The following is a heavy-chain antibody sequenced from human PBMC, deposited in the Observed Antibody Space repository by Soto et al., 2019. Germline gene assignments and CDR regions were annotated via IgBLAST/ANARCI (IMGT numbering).Heavy chain of an antibody. D-gene: IGHD3-3*01. CDR2: IYPGDSEI. CDR3: ARQSREYDSPFDY. CDR1: GYTFTSKW. V-gene: IGHV5-51*01. Sequence: GASLKISCKGFGYTFTSKWIGWVRQLPGKGLEWMGIIYPGDSEIKYSPSFQGQVTISADKSLTTAYLQWSSLKASDTAIYYCARQSREYDSPFDYWGQGTLVTVSS. J-gene: IGHJ4*02.